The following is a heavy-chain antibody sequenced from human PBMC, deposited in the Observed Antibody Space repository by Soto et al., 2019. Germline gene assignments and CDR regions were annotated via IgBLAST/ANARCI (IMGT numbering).Heavy chain of an antibody. V-gene: IGHV4-59*08. CDR3: ARHLTSCVPPPCSFDY. CDR2: IYYSGST. J-gene: IGHJ4*02. Sequence: SETLSLTCTVSGGSISSYYWSWIRQPPGKGLEWIGYIYYSGSTNYNPSLKSRVTISVDTSKNQFSLKLSSVTAADTAVYYCARHLTSCVPPPCSFDYWGKGTLVNRLI. CDR1: GGSISSYY.